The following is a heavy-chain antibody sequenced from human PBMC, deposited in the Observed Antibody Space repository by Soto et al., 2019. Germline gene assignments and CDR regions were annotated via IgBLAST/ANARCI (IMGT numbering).Heavy chain of an antibody. V-gene: IGHV1-69*01. D-gene: IGHD3-22*01. CDR1: GGTFSSYA. Sequence: QVQLVQSGAEVKKPGSSVKVSCKASGGTFSSYAISWVRQAPGHGLEWMGGIIPIFGTANYAQKFQGRVTITADESTSTAYMELSSLRSEDTAMYYCARDGTLYDSSAYYYLYWGQGTLVTVSS. CDR3: ARDGTLYDSSAYYYLY. CDR2: IIPIFGTA. J-gene: IGHJ4*02.